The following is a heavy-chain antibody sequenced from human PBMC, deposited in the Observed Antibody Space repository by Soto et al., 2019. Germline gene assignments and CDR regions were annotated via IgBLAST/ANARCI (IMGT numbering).Heavy chain of an antibody. CDR2: IYYSGST. CDR1: GGSISSYY. CDR3: ARGRGGYFDL. D-gene: IGHD3-16*01. Sequence: QVQLQESGPGLVKPSETLSLTCTVSGGSISSYYWSWIRQPQGKGLEWIGYIYYSGSTNYNPSLKSRVTISVDTSKNQFSLKLSSVTAADTAVYYCARGRGGYFDLWGRGTLVTVSS. J-gene: IGHJ2*01. V-gene: IGHV4-59*08.